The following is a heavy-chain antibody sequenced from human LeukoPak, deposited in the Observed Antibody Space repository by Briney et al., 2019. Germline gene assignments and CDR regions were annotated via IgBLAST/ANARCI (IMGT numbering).Heavy chain of an antibody. D-gene: IGHD3-16*02. CDR3: ARDRELSGEYNWFDP. J-gene: IGHJ5*02. V-gene: IGHV7-4-1*02. CDR1: GYTFTTYA. Sequence: ASVKVTCKASGYTFTTYAMNWVRQAPGQGLEWMGWINTNTGNPTYAQSFTGRFVFSLDTSVSTAYLQISSLKAEDTAVYYCARDRELSGEYNWFDPWGQGTLVTVSS. CDR2: INTNTGNP.